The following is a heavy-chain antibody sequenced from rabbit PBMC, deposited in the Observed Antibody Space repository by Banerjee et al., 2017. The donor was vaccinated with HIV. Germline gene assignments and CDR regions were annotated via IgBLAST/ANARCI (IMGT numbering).Heavy chain of an antibody. V-gene: IGHV1S47*01. Sequence: QQQLVESGGGLVQPEGSLTLTCKASGFDFSAESMCWVRQAPGKRPEWIACFDNVDVSTYYASWVNGRFTVSRTSSTTVALQMTSLTAADTATYFCARDLAGVIGWNFNLRGQGTLVTVS. J-gene: IGHJ4*01. D-gene: IGHD4-1*01. CDR3: ARDLAGVIGWNFNL. CDR1: GFDFSAES. CDR2: FDNVDVST.